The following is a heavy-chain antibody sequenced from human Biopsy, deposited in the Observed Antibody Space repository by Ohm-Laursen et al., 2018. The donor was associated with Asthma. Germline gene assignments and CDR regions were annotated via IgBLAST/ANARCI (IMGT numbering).Heavy chain of an antibody. CDR1: GYNFISFA. V-gene: IGHV1-3*04. J-gene: IGHJ3*01. Sequence: SVKVSCKASGYNFISFAIHWVRQAPGQRLEWMGWVNTGNGDTKYSQKFQGRVTITRDTSASTAYMELRSLRSEDTATYYCARTYYDFLTGQVKDVFGVWGQGPMVTISS. D-gene: IGHD3-9*01. CDR3: ARTYYDFLTGQVKDVFGV. CDR2: VNTGNGDT.